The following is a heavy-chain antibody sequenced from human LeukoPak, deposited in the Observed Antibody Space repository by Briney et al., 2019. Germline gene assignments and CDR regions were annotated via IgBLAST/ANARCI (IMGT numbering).Heavy chain of an antibody. V-gene: IGHV3-74*01. CDR1: GFMFSSYW. CDR2: VNPDGRST. Sequence: TGGSLRLSCAASGFMFSSYWMHWVRQAPGKGLVGVSRVNPDGRSTSHADSVKGRFTMSRDNARDTLYLQMNSLRAEDTAVYYCARGPLSGGAIQFDYWGQGTLVTVSS. J-gene: IGHJ4*02. D-gene: IGHD2-21*01. CDR3: ARGPLSGGAIQFDY.